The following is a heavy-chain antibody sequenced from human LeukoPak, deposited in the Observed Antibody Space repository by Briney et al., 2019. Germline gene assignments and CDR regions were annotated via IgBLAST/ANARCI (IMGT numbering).Heavy chain of an antibody. V-gene: IGHV4-59*01. J-gene: IGHJ3*02. CDR3: ARGKTYYDISKDAFDI. CDR2: IYYSGST. D-gene: IGHD3-22*01. Sequence: PSETLSLTCTVSSGSISSYYWSWIRQPPGKGLERIGYIYYSGSTNYNPSLKSRVTISVDTSKNQFSLKLSSVTAADTAVYYCARGKTYYDISKDAFDIWGQGTMVTVS. CDR1: SGSISSYY.